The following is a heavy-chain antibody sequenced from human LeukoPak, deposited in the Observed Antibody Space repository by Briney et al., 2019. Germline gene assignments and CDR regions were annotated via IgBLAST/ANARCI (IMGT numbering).Heavy chain of an antibody. V-gene: IGHV1-18*01. J-gene: IGHJ4*02. Sequence: PVSSVNVSYKASGYTFTSYGMSWVRQAPGQGLEGMGWISAYNGNTNYAQKLQGRVTMTTDTSTSTAYMGLRSLRSDDTAVYYCARDQYVYCSSTSCRPIDYWGQGTLVTVSS. D-gene: IGHD2-2*01. CDR1: GYTFTSYG. CDR3: ARDQYVYCSSTSCRPIDY. CDR2: ISAYNGNT.